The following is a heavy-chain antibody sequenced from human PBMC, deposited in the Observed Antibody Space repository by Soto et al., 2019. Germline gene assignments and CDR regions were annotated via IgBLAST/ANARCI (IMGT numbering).Heavy chain of an antibody. CDR2: IYYSGST. CDR3: ARARAIFYDFWSGYYTSEDYYYGMDV. V-gene: IGHV4-59*01. CDR1: GGSISSYY. Sequence: PSETLSLTCTVSGGSISSYYWSWIRQPPGKGLEWIGYIYYSGSTNYNPSLKSRVTISVDTSKNQFSLKLSSVTAADTAVYYCARARAIFYDFWSGYYTSEDYYYGMDVWGQGTTVTAP. J-gene: IGHJ6*02. D-gene: IGHD3-3*01.